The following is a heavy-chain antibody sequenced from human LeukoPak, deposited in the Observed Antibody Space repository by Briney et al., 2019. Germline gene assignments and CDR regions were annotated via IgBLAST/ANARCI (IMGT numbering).Heavy chain of an antibody. J-gene: IGHJ6*02. CDR1: GFTFSNYA. CDR2: ISGSGGNT. Sequence: GGSLRLSCAASGFTFSNYAMSWVRQAPGKGLEWVSGISGSGGNTNHADSVKGRFTISRDNSKNTLYPQMNSLRADDTAVYYCTKWARWDYYYYGMDVWGQGTTVTVSS. D-gene: IGHD5-24*01. CDR3: TKWARWDYYYYGMDV. V-gene: IGHV3-23*01.